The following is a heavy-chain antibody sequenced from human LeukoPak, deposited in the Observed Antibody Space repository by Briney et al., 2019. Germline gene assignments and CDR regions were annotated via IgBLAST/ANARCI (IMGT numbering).Heavy chain of an antibody. CDR3: ARGLTYSSGWSNLDY. CDR1: GGSFSGYY. J-gene: IGHJ4*02. D-gene: IGHD6-19*01. CDR2: INHSGST. V-gene: IGHV4-34*01. Sequence: SETLSLTCAVYGGSFSGYYWGWIRQPPGKGLEWIGEINHSGSTNYNPSLKSRVTISVDTSKNQFSLKLSSVTAADTAVYYCARGLTYSSGWSNLDYWGQGTLVTVSS.